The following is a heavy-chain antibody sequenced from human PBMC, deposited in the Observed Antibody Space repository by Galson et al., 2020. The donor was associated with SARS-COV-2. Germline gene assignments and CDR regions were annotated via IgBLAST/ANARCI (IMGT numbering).Heavy chain of an antibody. CDR1: GGTFSSYA. Sequence: SVKVSCKASGGTFSSYAISWVRQAPGQGLEWMGGIIPILGIANYAQKFQGRVTITSDKSTSTAYMELSSLRSEDTAVYYCARGGYHDFWSGYYYYYYYMDVWGKGTTVTVSS. D-gene: IGHD3-3*01. J-gene: IGHJ6*03. V-gene: IGHV1-69*10. CDR2: IIPILGIA. CDR3: ARGGYHDFWSGYYYYYYYMDV.